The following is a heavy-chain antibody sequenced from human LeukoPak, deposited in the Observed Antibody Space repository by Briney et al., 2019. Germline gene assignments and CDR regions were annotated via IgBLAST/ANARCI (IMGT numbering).Heavy chain of an antibody. D-gene: IGHD3-22*01. CDR2: IIPIFGIA. CDR3: ARERRYYDSSGYIDY. V-gene: IGHV1-69*04. CDR1: GGTFSSYA. J-gene: IGHJ4*02. Sequence: ASVKVSCKASGGTFSSYAISWVRQAPGQGLEWMGRIIPIFGIANYAQKFQGRVTITADKSTSTAYMELSSLRSEDTAAYYCARERRYYDSSGYIDYWGQGTLVTVSS.